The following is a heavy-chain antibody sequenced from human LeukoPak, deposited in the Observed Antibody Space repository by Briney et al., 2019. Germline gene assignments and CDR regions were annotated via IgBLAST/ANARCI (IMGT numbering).Heavy chain of an antibody. D-gene: IGHD4-23*01. V-gene: IGHV3-11*01. Sequence: PGGSLRLSCAASGFTFSDYYMSWIRQAPGKGLEWVSYISSSGSTIYYADSVKGRFTISRDNAKNSLYLQMNSLRSEDTAVYYCARDPYGGNSETEYFQHWGQGTLVTVSS. CDR1: GFTFSDYY. CDR3: ARDPYGGNSETEYFQH. CDR2: ISSSGSTI. J-gene: IGHJ1*01.